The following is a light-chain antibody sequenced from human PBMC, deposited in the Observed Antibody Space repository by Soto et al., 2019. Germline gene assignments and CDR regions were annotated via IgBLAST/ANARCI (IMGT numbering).Light chain of an antibody. CDR1: SSDVGGYNY. Sequence: QSALTQPASLSGSPGQSITISCTGTSSDVGGYNYVSWYQQHPGKDPKLMIYDVSHRPSGVSNRFSVSKSANAASLTISGLQAEDEANYYCSSYASGSTFWVFGGGTKLTVL. V-gene: IGLV2-14*03. CDR2: DVS. CDR3: SSYASGSTFWV. J-gene: IGLJ3*02.